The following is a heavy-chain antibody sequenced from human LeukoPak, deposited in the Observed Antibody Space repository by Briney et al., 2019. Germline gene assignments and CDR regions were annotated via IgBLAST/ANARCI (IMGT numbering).Heavy chain of an antibody. J-gene: IGHJ4*02. CDR2: LSAAGRTI. V-gene: IGHV3-48*01. D-gene: IGHD5-18*01. CDR1: AFALTSYS. Sequence: GGSLRLSCAASAFALTSYSMTWVRQAPGKGLEWISYLSAAGRTIYYADSVQGRFSISRDTAKNTVSLQMGSLRADDTAVYYCARGGYTYGLDSWGQGVLVVVSS. CDR3: ARGGYTYGLDS.